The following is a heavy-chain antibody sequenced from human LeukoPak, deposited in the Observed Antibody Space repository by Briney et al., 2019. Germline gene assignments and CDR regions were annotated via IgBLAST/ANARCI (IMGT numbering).Heavy chain of an antibody. J-gene: IGHJ5*02. CDR1: GYTLTELS. V-gene: IGHV1-24*01. D-gene: IGHD5-18*01. Sequence: ASVKVSCKVSGYTLTELSMHWVRQAPGKGLEWMGGFDPEDGETIYAQKFQGRVTMTEDTSTDTAYMELSSLRSEDTAVYYCVTGTTGLVDTLMEGGNWFDPWGQGTLVTVSS. CDR3: VTGTTGLVDTLMEGGNWFDP. CDR2: FDPEDGET.